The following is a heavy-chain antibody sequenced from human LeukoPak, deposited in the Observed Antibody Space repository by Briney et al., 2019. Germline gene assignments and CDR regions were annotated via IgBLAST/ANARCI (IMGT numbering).Heavy chain of an antibody. D-gene: IGHD2-2*01. V-gene: IGHV3-23*01. CDR2: ISGSGGST. J-gene: IGHJ4*02. Sequence: GGSLRLSCAASGFTFSSYAMSWVRQAPGKGLEWVSAISGSGGSTYYAVSVKGRLTISRDNSKNTLYLQMNSLRAEDTAVYYCAKGSPNIVVVPAAYWGQGTLVTVSS. CDR3: AKGSPNIVVVPAAY. CDR1: GFTFSSYA.